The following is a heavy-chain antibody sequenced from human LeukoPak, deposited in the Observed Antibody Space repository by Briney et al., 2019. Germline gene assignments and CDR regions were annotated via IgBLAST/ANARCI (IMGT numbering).Heavy chain of an antibody. CDR1: GGSISSSSYY. D-gene: IGHD2-21*01. CDR2: IYYGGST. CDR3: ARAISTYYFDS. J-gene: IGHJ4*02. V-gene: IGHV4-39*07. Sequence: PSETLSLTCTVSGGSISSSSYYWGWIRQPPGKGLEWIGSIYYGGSTYYNPSLKSRVTISVDTSKNQFSLKLSSVTAADTAVYYCARAISTYYFDSWGQGTLVTVSS.